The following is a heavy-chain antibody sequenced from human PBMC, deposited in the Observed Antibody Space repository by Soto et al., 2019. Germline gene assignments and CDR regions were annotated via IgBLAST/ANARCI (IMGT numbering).Heavy chain of an antibody. D-gene: IGHD2-8*01. CDR2: ISGGGGST. V-gene: IGHV3-23*01. J-gene: IGHJ3*02. CDR1: GFTFSSYA. Sequence: GESLKISCAASGFTFSSYAMSWVRQAPGKGLEWVSAISGGGGSTYYADAVKGRFTISRNNSKNTLYLQMNSLRAEDTAVYYCAKDWGDCTNGVCYRAFDIWGQGTMVTVSS. CDR3: AKDWGDCTNGVCYRAFDI.